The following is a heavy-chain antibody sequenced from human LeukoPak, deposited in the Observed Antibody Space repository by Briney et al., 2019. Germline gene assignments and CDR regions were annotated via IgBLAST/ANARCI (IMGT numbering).Heavy chain of an antibody. V-gene: IGHV4-4*07. Sequence: SETLSLTCTVSGGSISSYYWTWIRQPAGKGLEWIGRIYTTGSTNYNPSLNSRVTMSVDASKNQFSLKLSSVTAADTAVYYCARQIAMAGKAGFDYWGQGTLVTVSS. CDR2: IYTTGST. J-gene: IGHJ4*02. CDR1: GGSISSYY. D-gene: IGHD6-19*01. CDR3: ARQIAMAGKAGFDY.